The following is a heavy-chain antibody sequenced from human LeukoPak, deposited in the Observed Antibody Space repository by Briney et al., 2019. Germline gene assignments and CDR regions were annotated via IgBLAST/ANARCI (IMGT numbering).Heavy chain of an antibody. J-gene: IGHJ4*02. CDR1: GGSISSYY. Sequence: SETLSLTCTVSGGSISSYYWSWIRQPPGKGLEWSGYIYYSGSTNYNPSLKSRVTISVDTSKNQFSLKLSSVTAADTAVYYCARSTTVTTDFDYWGQGTLVTVSS. V-gene: IGHV4-59*01. D-gene: IGHD4-17*01. CDR2: IYYSGST. CDR3: ARSTTVTTDFDY.